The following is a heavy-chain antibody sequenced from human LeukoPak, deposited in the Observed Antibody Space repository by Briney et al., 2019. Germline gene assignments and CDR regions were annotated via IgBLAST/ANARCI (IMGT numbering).Heavy chain of an antibody. D-gene: IGHD5-18*01. CDR2: ISSSSSYI. CDR1: GFTFSSYS. V-gene: IGHV3-21*01. CDR3: ARSWDTAMADDY. Sequence: GGSLRLSCAASGFTFSSYSMNWVRQAPGKGLEGVSSISSSSSYIYYADSVKGRFTISRDNAKNSLYLQMNSLRAEDTAVYYCARSWDTAMADDYWGQGTLVTVSS. J-gene: IGHJ4*02.